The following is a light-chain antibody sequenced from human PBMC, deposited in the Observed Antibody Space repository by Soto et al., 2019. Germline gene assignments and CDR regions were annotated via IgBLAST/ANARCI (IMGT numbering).Light chain of an antibody. CDR2: AAS. CDR1: QGIGND. Sequence: DIQMTQSPSSLSASVGDRVTITCRASQGIGNDLGWYQQKSGKAPKRLIYAASTLQSGVPSRFSGGGSGTEFTLTIISLQPEDLATYYCLQHNSAPYTFGQGTKLEIK. V-gene: IGKV1-17*01. CDR3: LQHNSAPYT. J-gene: IGKJ2*01.